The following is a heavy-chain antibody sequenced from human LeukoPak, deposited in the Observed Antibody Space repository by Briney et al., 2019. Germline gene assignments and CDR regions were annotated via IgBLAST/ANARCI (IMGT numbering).Heavy chain of an antibody. Sequence: NPSETLSLTCTVSGGSISSGSYYWSWIRQPAGKGLEWIVRIYTSGSTNYNPSLKSRVTISVDTSKNQFSLQLNSVTPEDTAMYSCARGGLISMANTPLGAFDIWGQGTMVSVSS. CDR2: IYTSGST. CDR1: GGSISSGSYY. V-gene: IGHV4-61*02. D-gene: IGHD5-24*01. J-gene: IGHJ3*02. CDR3: ARGGLISMANTPLGAFDI.